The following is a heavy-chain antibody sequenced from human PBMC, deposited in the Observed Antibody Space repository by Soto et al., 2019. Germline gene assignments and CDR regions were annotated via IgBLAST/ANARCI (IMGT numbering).Heavy chain of an antibody. D-gene: IGHD3-10*01. Sequence: QVKLVQSGAEVKKPGSSVKVSCKTSGVSFNNNGIGWVRQAPGHGLEWMGGVSPPFRTSNYARKFQGRSSITADASTGTVNMELSSLTSEDTAQYYCARVLYYGSGSYSPYGMDVWGQGTTVTVSS. CDR2: VSPPFRTS. CDR1: GVSFNNNG. V-gene: IGHV1-69*01. CDR3: ARVLYYGSGSYSPYGMDV. J-gene: IGHJ6*02.